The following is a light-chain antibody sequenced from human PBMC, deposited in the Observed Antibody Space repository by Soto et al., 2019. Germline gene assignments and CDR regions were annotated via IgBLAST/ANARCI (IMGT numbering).Light chain of an antibody. V-gene: IGKV1-39*01. Sequence: DIQMTQSPSSLSASVGGRVTITCRASQTISTYLNWYQQTPGRAPALLISAASTLPSGVPSRFSGSGSGTEFTLTISSLQPQDFATYYCQQSFTSPHTFGQGTKLEIK. J-gene: IGKJ2*01. CDR3: QQSFTSPHT. CDR2: AAS. CDR1: QTISTY.